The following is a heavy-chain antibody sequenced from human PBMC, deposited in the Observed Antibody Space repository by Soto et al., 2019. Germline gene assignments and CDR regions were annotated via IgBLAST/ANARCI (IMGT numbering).Heavy chain of an antibody. V-gene: IGHV1-24*01. J-gene: IGHJ6*02. CDR1: GYTVSELS. D-gene: IGHD1-26*01. CDR3: AKEGGIATLGRVHGAYFYHPLDV. CDR2: VDPEDGET. Sequence: VQLVQSGPAVRKPGASVKVSCKVSGYTVSELSIHWVRQAPGKGLEWLGGVDPEDGETVYAQKFQGRVNKAQDPSQDTGYMGLGGPRPGDSAVYYCAKEGGIATLGRVHGAYFYHPLDVWGPGTTVTVSS.